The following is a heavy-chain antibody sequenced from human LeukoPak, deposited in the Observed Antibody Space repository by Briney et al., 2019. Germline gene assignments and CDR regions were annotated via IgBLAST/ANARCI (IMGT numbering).Heavy chain of an antibody. CDR1: GFSFSDYY. J-gene: IGHJ4*02. D-gene: IGHD3-10*01. V-gene: IGHV3-11*01. CDR2: MSNSGSTI. Sequence: GGSLRLSCAASGFSFSDYYMSWIRQAPGKGLEWVSYMSNSGSTIYYANSVKGRFTISRDNTKNSLYLQMNSLRAEDTAGYYCASVLWFGGIFFDYWGQGTLVTVSS. CDR3: ASVLWFGGIFFDY.